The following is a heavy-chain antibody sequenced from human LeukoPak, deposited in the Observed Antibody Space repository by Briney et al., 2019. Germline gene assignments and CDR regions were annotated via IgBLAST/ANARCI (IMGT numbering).Heavy chain of an antibody. J-gene: IGHJ6*03. D-gene: IGHD2-2*02. CDR2: ISYSGST. V-gene: IGHV4-59*01. CDR1: GGSINNYY. Sequence: PSETLSLTWTVSGGSINNYYWSWIRQPPGNGLEWIGSISYSGSTNYNPSLKSRVTISVDTSKNQFSLKLSSVTAAGTAVYYCARTGYCSSTSCYTASRAYYYYYMDVWGKGTTVTVSS. CDR3: ARTGYCSSTSCYTASRAYYYYYMDV.